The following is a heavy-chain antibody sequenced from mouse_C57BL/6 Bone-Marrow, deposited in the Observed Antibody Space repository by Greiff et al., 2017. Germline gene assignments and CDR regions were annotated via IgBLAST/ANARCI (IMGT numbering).Heavy chain of an antibody. CDR2: IYPGNGDT. J-gene: IGHJ3*01. CDR3: TRGAY. V-gene: IGHV1-80*01. Sequence: QVHLQQSGAELVRPGASVKMSCKASGYTFNSYWMNWVKQRPGQGLEWIGGIYPGNGDTNYNGKFQGKATLTADTSSNTAYMQLSSLTSEDTAVYYCTRGAYWGQGTLVTVSA. CDR1: GYTFNSYW.